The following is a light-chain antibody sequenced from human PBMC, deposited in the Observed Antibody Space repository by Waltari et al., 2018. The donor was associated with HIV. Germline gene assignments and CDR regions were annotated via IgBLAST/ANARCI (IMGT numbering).Light chain of an antibody. CDR3: SSYTSSSTLV. CDR2: EVS. J-gene: IGLJ2*01. V-gene: IGLV2-18*02. CDR1: SSDVGRYNR. Sequence: QSALTPPPSVSGSPGQSVTISCTGTSSDVGRYNRVSWYQQPPGTAPKLMIYEVSNRPSGVPDRFSGSKSGNTASLTISGLQAEDEADYYCSSYTSSSTLVFGGGTKLTVL.